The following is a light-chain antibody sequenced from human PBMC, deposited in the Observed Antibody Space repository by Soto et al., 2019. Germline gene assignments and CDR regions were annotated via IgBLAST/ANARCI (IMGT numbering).Light chain of an antibody. Sequence: QSALTQPASASGSPGQSITISCTGTSRDVGGYNYVSWHQQHPGKAPKVIITEVSNRPSGVSNRFSGSKSGNTASLTISGLQAEDEADYYCSSYVNYNTFVIFGGGNKLTVL. CDR3: SSYVNYNTFVI. J-gene: IGLJ2*01. V-gene: IGLV2-14*01. CDR2: EVS. CDR1: SRDVGGYNY.